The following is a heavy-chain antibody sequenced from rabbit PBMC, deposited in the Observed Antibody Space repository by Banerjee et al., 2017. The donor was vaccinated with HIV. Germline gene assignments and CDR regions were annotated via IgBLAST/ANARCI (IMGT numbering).Heavy chain of an antibody. J-gene: IGHJ4*01. CDR1: GFDFISNA. D-gene: IGHD6-1*01. Sequence: QSLEESGGDLVKPGASLTLTCTASGFDFISNAMCWVRQAPGKGLEWIGCIDPGSGGSTVYATWAKGRFTISKASSTTVTLQMTSLTAADTATYFCARGSYGGYGGYAYAFNLWGPGTLVTVS. V-gene: IGHV1S40*01. CDR2: IDPGSGGST. CDR3: ARGSYGGYGGYAYAFNL.